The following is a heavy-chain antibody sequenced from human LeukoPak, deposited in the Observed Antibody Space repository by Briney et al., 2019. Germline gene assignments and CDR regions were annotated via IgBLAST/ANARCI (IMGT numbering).Heavy chain of an antibody. D-gene: IGHD4-17*01. CDR3: AREGPDYGDYLFDY. Sequence: GGSLRLSCAASGFTVSSNFMSWVRQAPGKGLEWVSVIYSGGSTYYADSVKGRFTISRDNSKNTLYLQMNSLRAEDTAVYYRAREGPDYGDYLFDYWGQGTLVTVSS. CDR2: IYSGGST. CDR1: GFTVSSNF. J-gene: IGHJ4*02. V-gene: IGHV3-66*01.